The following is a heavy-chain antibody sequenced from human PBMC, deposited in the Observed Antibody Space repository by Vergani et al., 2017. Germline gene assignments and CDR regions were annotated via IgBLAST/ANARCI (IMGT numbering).Heavy chain of an antibody. V-gene: IGHV3-33*01. CDR1: GFTFSSYG. CDR3: ARDRLTGDKGGVSAFDI. CDR2: IWYDGSNK. D-gene: IGHD7-27*01. J-gene: IGHJ3*02. Sequence: VQLVESGGGVVQPGRSLRLSCAASGFTFSSYGMHWVRQAPGKGLEWVAVIWYDGSNKYYADSVKGRFTISRDNSKNTLYLQMNSLRAEDTAVYYCARDRLTGDKGGVSAFDIWGQGTMVTVSS.